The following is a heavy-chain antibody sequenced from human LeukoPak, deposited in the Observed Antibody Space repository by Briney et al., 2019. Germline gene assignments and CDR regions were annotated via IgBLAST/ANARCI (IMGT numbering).Heavy chain of an antibody. CDR3: ARGLYSYGLVAFDY. V-gene: IGHV4-59*01. J-gene: IGHJ4*02. Sequence: PSETLSLTCTVSGGSISSYYWSWIRQPPGKGLEWIGYIYYSGSTNYNPSLKSRVTISVDTSKNQFSLKLSSVTAADTAVHYCARGLYSYGLVAFDYWGQGTLVTVSS. CDR1: GGSISSYY. D-gene: IGHD5-18*01. CDR2: IYYSGST.